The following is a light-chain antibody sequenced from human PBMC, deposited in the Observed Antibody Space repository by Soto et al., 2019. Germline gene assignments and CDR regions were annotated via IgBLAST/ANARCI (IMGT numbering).Light chain of an antibody. J-gene: IGKJ3*01. CDR2: GVS. CDR1: QSVSSSY. V-gene: IGKV3-20*01. CDR3: QQYDFYLT. Sequence: EIVLTQSPGTLSLSPGERATLSCRASQSVSSSYLAWYQQKPGQAPRLLIYGVSSRATGIPDRFSGSGSGTDFTLTISRLEPEDFAVYYCQQYDFYLTLGPGTKVDIK.